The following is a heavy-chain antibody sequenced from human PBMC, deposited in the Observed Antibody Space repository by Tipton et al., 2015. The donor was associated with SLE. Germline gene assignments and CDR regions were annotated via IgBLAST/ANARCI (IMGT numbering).Heavy chain of an antibody. Sequence: TLSLTCAVYGGSFSGYYWNWIRQPPGKGLEWIGEISHSGSTEYNPSLESRVTISLDPSRNQFSLKLNSVTAADTAVYYCARHFGWSFDVWGQGTMVTVSS. J-gene: IGHJ3*01. D-gene: IGHD2-15*01. CDR2: ISHSGST. CDR1: GGSFSGYY. V-gene: IGHV4-34*01. CDR3: ARHFGWSFDV.